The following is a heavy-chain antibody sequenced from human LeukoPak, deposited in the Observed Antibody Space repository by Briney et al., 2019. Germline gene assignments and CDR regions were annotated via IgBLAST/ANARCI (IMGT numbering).Heavy chain of an antibody. CDR3: ARHPVVVVAATGLDY. V-gene: IGHV1-2*02. J-gene: IGHJ4*02. CDR2: INPNSGGT. Sequence: ASVKVSCKASGYTFTGYYMHWVRQAPGQGLEWMGWINPNSGGTNYAQKFQGRVTMTRDTSISTAYMELSRLRSDDTAVYYCARHPVVVVAATGLDYWGQGTLVTVSS. D-gene: IGHD2-15*01. CDR1: GYTFTGYY.